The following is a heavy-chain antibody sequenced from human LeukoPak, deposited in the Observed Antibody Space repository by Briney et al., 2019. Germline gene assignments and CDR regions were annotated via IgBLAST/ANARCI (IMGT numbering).Heavy chain of an antibody. Sequence: PSETLSLTCTVSGGSIRSYYWSWLRQPPGKALEWIGYIYYSGITNYNPSLNSRVTISVDTSKNQSSLKLSSVTAADTAVYYCARAAFRHSSSWYSNWFDPWGQGTLVTVSS. D-gene: IGHD6-13*01. V-gene: IGHV4-59*01. J-gene: IGHJ5*02. CDR1: GGSIRSYY. CDR3: ARAAFRHSSSWYSNWFDP. CDR2: IYYSGIT.